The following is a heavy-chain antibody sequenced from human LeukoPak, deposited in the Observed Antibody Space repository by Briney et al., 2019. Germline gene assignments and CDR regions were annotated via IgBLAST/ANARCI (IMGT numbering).Heavy chain of an antibody. V-gene: IGHV1-2*02. D-gene: IGHD3-22*01. Sequence: ASVKVSCKASGYTFTGYYMHWVRQAPGQGLEWMGWINPNSGGTNYAQKFQGRATMTRDTSISTAYMELSRLRSDDTAVYYCARVRYYYDRSGYPDYWGQGTLVTVSS. CDR3: ARVRYYYDRSGYPDY. CDR1: GYTFTGYY. CDR2: INPNSGGT. J-gene: IGHJ4*02.